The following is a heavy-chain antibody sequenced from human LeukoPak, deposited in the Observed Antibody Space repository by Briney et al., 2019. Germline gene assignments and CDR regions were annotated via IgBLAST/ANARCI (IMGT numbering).Heavy chain of an antibody. Sequence: GGSLRLSCAASGFTFSSYAMTWVRQAPGKGPEWVSTISGSGGNTFYADSVKGRFTISRDNSKNSLYLQMNSLGAEDTAVYYCARSDRVEDAFDIWGQGTMVTVSS. V-gene: IGHV3-23*01. CDR2: ISGSGGNT. CDR1: GFTFSSYA. CDR3: ARSDRVEDAFDI. J-gene: IGHJ3*02. D-gene: IGHD1-14*01.